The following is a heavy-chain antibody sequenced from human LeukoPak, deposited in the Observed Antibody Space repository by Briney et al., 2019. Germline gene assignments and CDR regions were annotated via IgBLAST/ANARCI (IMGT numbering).Heavy chain of an antibody. Sequence: KSSETLSLTCTVSGDSIDSYYWSWIRQPPGKGLEWIGYIYYRGTTSYNPFLKSRVTISVDTSKNQFSLKLNSVTAADTAVYYCARLPRYGGYDHFDYWGQRILFIVSS. CDR2: IYYRGTT. J-gene: IGHJ4*02. CDR1: GDSIDSYY. V-gene: IGHV4-59*12. D-gene: IGHD5-12*01. CDR3: ARLPRYGGYDHFDY.